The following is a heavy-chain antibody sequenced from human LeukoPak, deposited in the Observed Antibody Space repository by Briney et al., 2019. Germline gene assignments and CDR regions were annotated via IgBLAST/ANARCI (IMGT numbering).Heavy chain of an antibody. CDR3: ARQREELLGYFDY. CDR2: RNPNSGGT. V-gene: IGHV1-2*02. CDR1: GYPFTRYY. D-gene: IGHD1-26*01. J-gene: IGHJ4*02. Sequence: ASVKVSCKAFGYPFTRYYMHWVRQAPGQGREWMGERNPNSGGTHYAQKFQGRDTMTRDTSISTAYMELSRLRSGDTALYCCARQREELLGYFDYWGQGTLVTVP.